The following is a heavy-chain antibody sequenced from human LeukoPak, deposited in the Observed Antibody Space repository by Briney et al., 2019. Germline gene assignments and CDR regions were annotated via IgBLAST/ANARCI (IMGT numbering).Heavy chain of an antibody. Sequence: GASVKVSCKASGYTFTSYYMHWVRQAPGQGLEWMGIINPSGGSTSYAQKFHVKVTMTRDTATSTVYMELSSLRSEDTAVYYCAREGAAGTSYYYYGMDVWGQGTTVTVSS. D-gene: IGHD6-13*01. V-gene: IGHV1-46*01. CDR2: INPSGGST. CDR3: AREGAAGTSYYYYGMDV. J-gene: IGHJ6*02. CDR1: GYTFTSYY.